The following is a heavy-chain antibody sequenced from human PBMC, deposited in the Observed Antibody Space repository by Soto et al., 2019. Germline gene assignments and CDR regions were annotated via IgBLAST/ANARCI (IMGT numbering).Heavy chain of an antibody. Sequence: QLQLQESGPGLVKPSETLSLTCTVSGDSISTGFSHWGWVRQTPGKGLGGIGGFSYIGATYYNPPLKSLVTIPVNTAKNRFSLTLNAVTAADTAVYYCARHEEMNSPLNYYYFGVDVWGQGTTVIVSS. D-gene: IGHD4-4*01. CDR3: ARHEEMNSPLNYYYFGVDV. V-gene: IGHV4-39*01. CDR1: GDSISTGFSH. J-gene: IGHJ6*02. CDR2: FSYIGAT.